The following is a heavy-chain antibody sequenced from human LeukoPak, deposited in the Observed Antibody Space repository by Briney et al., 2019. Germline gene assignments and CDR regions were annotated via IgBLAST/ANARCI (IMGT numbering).Heavy chain of an antibody. V-gene: IGHV1-8*01. CDR3: ARGSRGFTTFGVVTTQYYFDY. D-gene: IGHD3-3*01. CDR2: MNPNSGNT. CDR1: GYTFTSYD. Sequence: GASVKVSCKASGYTFTSYDINWVRQATGQGLEWMGWMNPNSGNTGYAQKFQDRVTMTRNTSISTAYMELSSLRSEDTAVYYCARGSRGFTTFGVVTTQYYFDYWGQGTLVTVSS. J-gene: IGHJ4*02.